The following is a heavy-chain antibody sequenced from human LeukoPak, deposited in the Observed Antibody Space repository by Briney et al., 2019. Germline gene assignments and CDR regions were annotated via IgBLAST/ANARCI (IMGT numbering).Heavy chain of an antibody. J-gene: IGHJ3*02. CDR1: GFTFSDYY. CDR3: ARARDNSGSYDAFDI. Sequence: GGSLRLSCAASGFTFSDYYMSWIRQAPGKGLEWVSYISSSSSYTNYADSVKGRFTISRDNAKNSLYLQMNSLRAEDTAVYYCARARDNSGSYDAFDIWGQGTMVTVSS. V-gene: IGHV3-11*06. CDR2: ISSSSSYT. D-gene: IGHD3-22*01.